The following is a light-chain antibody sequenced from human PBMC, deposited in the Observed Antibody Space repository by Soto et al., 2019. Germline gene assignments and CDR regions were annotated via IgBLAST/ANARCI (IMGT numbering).Light chain of an antibody. CDR2: GAS. CDR1: QSVSSN. CDR3: QQHNNWPPIT. J-gene: IGKJ5*01. Sequence: EIVRTNTPPTLSVSPRGRATLSCRVSQSVSSNLAWYQQKPGQAPRLLIYGASTRATGIPARFSASGSGTEFTLTVSSLQSEDSAVYYCQQHNNWPPITFGQGTRLEIK. V-gene: IGKV3-15*01.